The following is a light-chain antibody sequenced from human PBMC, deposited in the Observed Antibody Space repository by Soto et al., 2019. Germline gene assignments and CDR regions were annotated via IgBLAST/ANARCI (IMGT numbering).Light chain of an antibody. V-gene: IGLV2-14*01. CDR3: SSYTSNSTPL. Sequence: QSALTQPASVSGSPGQSITISCTGTSSDVGGYNYVSWYQQHPGKAPKLMIYDVSNRPSGVSNRFSGSKSGNTASLTISGLQAEDEADYYCSSYTSNSTPLFGGGTKLTVL. CDR2: DVS. J-gene: IGLJ2*01. CDR1: SSDVGGYNY.